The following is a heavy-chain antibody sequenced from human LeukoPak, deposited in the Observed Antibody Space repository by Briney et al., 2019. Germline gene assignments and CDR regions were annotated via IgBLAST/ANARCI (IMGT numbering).Heavy chain of an antibody. J-gene: IGHJ5*02. CDR1: GYTFTSYG. D-gene: IGHD2-2*01. Sequence: ASVKVSCKASGYTFTSYGISWVRQAPGQGLEWMGWISAYNGNTNYAQKLQGRVTMTTDTSTSTAYMELRSLRSDDTAVYYCARFEEQVVPAATNWFDPWGQGTLDTVSS. CDR3: ARFEEQVVPAATNWFDP. V-gene: IGHV1-18*01. CDR2: ISAYNGNT.